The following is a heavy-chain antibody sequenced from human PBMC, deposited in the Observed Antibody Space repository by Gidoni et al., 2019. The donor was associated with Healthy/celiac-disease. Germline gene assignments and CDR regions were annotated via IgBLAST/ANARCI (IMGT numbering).Heavy chain of an antibody. CDR3: AREPGAAAGKPDYYYYYGMDV. J-gene: IGHJ6*02. V-gene: IGHV3-53*04. Sequence: EVQLVESGGGLVQPGGSLRLSCAASGFTVSRNYMSWVRQAPGKGLEWVSVIYSGGSTYYADSVKGRFTISRHNSKNTLYLQMNSLRAEDTAVYYCAREPGAAAGKPDYYYYYGMDVWGQGTTVTVSS. CDR1: GFTVSRNY. CDR2: IYSGGST. D-gene: IGHD6-13*01.